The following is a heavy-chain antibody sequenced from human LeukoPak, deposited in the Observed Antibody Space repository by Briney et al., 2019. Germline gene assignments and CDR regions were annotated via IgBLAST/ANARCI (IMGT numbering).Heavy chain of an antibody. V-gene: IGHV1-2*02. CDR1: GYTFTGYY. CDR2: INPNSGGT. CDR3: ARSQYCSGGSCYRFVFDY. J-gene: IGHJ4*02. Sequence: ASVKVSCKASGYTFTGYYMHWVRQAPGQGLEWMGWINPNSGGTNYAQKFQGRVTMTRDTSISTAYMELSRLRSDGTAVYYCARSQYCSGGSCYRFVFDYWGQGTLVTVSS. D-gene: IGHD2-15*01.